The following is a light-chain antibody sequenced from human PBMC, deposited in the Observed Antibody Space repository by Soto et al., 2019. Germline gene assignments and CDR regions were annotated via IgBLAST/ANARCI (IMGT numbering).Light chain of an antibody. Sequence: IQLTQSPSSLSASVADRVTITCRASQGISSYLGWYQQKPGKAPNLLIYDASTLQSGVPSRFSGGGSGTDFTLTITSLQPEDFATYYCQHFYTYSEAFGQGTKVDIK. CDR3: QHFYTYSEA. V-gene: IGKV1-9*01. J-gene: IGKJ1*01. CDR2: DAS. CDR1: QGISSY.